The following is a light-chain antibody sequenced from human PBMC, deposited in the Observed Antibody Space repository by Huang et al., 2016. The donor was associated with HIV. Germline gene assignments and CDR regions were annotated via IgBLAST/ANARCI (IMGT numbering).Light chain of an antibody. CDR1: QSVKRN. Sequence: EIVMTQSPATLSVSPGERATLSCRASQSVKRNLAWLQQKAGQGPRLLIYGASTRATDIPARVSGSGSGTEFTLTISSLQSEDFTVYYCQQYNNWPITFGQGTRLEIK. J-gene: IGKJ5*01. CDR2: GAS. CDR3: QQYNNWPIT. V-gene: IGKV3-15*01.